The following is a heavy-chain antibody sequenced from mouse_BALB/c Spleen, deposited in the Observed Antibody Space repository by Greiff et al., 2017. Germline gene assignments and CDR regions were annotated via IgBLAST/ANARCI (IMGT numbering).Heavy chain of an antibody. CDR2: ISYDGSN. D-gene: IGHD2-14*01. Sequence: ESGPGLVKPSQSLSLTCSVTGYSITSGYYWNWIRQFPGNKLEWMGYISYDGSNNYNPSLKNRISITRDTSKNQFFLKLNSVTTEDTATYYCANRYGAWFAYWGQGTLVTVSA. CDR1: GYSITSGYY. J-gene: IGHJ3*01. CDR3: ANRYGAWFAY. V-gene: IGHV3-6*02.